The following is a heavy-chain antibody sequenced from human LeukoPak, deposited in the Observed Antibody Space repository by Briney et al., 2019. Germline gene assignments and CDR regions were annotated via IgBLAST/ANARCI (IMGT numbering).Heavy chain of an antibody. V-gene: IGHV1-69*04. J-gene: IGHJ4*02. D-gene: IGHD2-8*01. CDR1: GGTFSSYA. CDR3: ATLGYCTNGVCL. CDR2: IIPILGIA. Sequence: SVKVSCKASGGTFSSYAISWVRQAPGPGLEWLGRIIPILGIANYAQKFQGRVTITADKSTSTAYMELSSLRSEDTAVYYCATLGYCTNGVCLWGQGTLVTVSS.